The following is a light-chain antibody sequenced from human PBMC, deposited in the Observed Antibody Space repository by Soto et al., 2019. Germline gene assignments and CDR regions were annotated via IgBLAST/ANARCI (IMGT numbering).Light chain of an antibody. CDR2: AAS. CDR3: QKYNSAPRT. CDR1: QGISIY. J-gene: IGKJ1*01. V-gene: IGKV1-27*01. Sequence: DIPMTQSPSSLSASVGDRVTITCRASQGISIYLAWYQQKPGKPPQLLIYAASTLQSGVPSRFSGSGSGTDFTLTISSLQPEDVATYYCQKYNSAPRTFGQGTKVEIK.